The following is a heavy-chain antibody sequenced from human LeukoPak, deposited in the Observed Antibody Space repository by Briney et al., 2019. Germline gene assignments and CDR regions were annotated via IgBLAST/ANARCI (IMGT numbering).Heavy chain of an antibody. CDR1: VSTFTIYY. CDR3: AGVGQQLVLSLDY. Sequence: GASVKVSCKASVSTFTIYYMHWVRQGPGQALEWMGIINPSGDSTSYAQKFQGRVTMTRDTSTSTVYMELSSLRSEDTAVYYCAGVGQQLVLSLDYWGQGTLVTVSS. D-gene: IGHD6-13*01. J-gene: IGHJ4*02. V-gene: IGHV1-46*01. CDR2: INPSGDST.